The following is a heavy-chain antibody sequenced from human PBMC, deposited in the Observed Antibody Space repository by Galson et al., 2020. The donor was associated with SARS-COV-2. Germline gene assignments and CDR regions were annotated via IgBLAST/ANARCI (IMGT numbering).Heavy chain of an antibody. J-gene: IGHJ3*02. CDR3: AGNYYDSSVFLVAFDI. D-gene: IGHD3-22*01. V-gene: IGHV3-7*01. CDR1: GFTFSSYW. Sequence: TGGSLRLSCAASGFTFSSYWMSWVRQAPGKGLEWVANIKQDGSEKYYVDSVKGRFTISRDNAKNSLYLQMNSLRAEDTAVYYCAGNYYDSSVFLVAFDIWGQGTMVTVSS. CDR2: IKQDGSEK.